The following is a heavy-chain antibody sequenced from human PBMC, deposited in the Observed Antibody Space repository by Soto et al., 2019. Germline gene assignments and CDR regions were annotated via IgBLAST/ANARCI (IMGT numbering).Heavy chain of an antibody. V-gene: IGHV4-59*11. D-gene: IGHD7-27*01. CDR2: IYYNGNT. Sequence: VQLQESGPGLVKPSETLSLTCTVSGGSISNHYWSWIQQPPGQGLEWIGYIYYNGNTNYNPSLKSRVTMSVDTSKNQFSLKLSSVTAADTAVYYCARSNSYSEYWGQGTLVTVSS. CDR3: ARSNSYSEY. CDR1: GGSISNHY. J-gene: IGHJ4*02.